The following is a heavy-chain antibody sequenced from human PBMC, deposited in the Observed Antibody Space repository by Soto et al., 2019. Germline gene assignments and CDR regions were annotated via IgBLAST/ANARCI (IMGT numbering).Heavy chain of an antibody. Sequence: QVQLQESGPGLVKPSQTLSLTCTVSGDSISSGGYYWSWIRQHPGKGLEWIGYIYYSWSTYYNPCLRSRVTIAVDTSRNQFSLTLSSVTAADAAVYYCARAPNTFFATWGQGTLVTVSS. CDR3: ARAPNTFFAT. CDR2: IYYSWST. CDR1: GDSISSGGYY. V-gene: IGHV4-31*03. J-gene: IGHJ5*02. D-gene: IGHD2-21*01.